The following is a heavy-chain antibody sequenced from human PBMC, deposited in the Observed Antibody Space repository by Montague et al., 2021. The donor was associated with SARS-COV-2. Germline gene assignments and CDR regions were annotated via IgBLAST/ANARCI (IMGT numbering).Heavy chain of an antibody. CDR3: VREGRSSAYAMDY. D-gene: IGHD3-22*01. CDR1: GASMSGSY. J-gene: IGHJ4*02. Sequence: SETLSLTCTVSGASMSGSYWGWVRRPPGKGPEWIGNIYSSGSTHCNPSLKSRVTISVDTSKSQFSLRLTSVTVADTAVYYCVREGRSSAYAMDYWGQGTLVTVSS. V-gene: IGHV4-59*01. CDR2: IYSSGST.